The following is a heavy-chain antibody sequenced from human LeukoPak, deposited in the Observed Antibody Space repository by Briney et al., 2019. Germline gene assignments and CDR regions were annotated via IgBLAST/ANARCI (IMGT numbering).Heavy chain of an antibody. D-gene: IGHD2-2*01. Sequence: GGSLRLSCAASGFTFSTYAMNWVRQAPGEGRKWGSCITGDRAYRYYADSVKSRFTISRDHAKTSMYLQMNSLSAEDTAVYYCARYGVSSSTSYIDFWGQGTLVTVSS. CDR2: ITGDRAYR. J-gene: IGHJ4*02. CDR1: GFTFSTYA. V-gene: IGHV3-21*01. CDR3: ARYGVSSSTSYIDF.